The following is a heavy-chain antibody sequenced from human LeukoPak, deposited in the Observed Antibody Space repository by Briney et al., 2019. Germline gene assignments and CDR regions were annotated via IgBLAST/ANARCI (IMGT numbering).Heavy chain of an antibody. Sequence: SVKLSCKASGGTFSSYAISWVRQAPAQGLEWMGGITPIFGTANYAQKFQGRVTITTDESTSTAYMELSSLRSEGTAVYYCARDGYYDILTGYYPNWFDPWGQGTLVTVSS. CDR2: ITPIFGTA. CDR1: GGTFSSYA. J-gene: IGHJ5*02. V-gene: IGHV1-69*05. D-gene: IGHD3-9*01. CDR3: ARDGYYDILTGYYPNWFDP.